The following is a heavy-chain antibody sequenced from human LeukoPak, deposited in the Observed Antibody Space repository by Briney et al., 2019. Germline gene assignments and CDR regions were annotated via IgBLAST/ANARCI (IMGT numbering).Heavy chain of an antibody. V-gene: IGHV3-7*01. D-gene: IGHD3-22*01. Sequence: GGSLRLSCTASGFTFSSYWMSWVRQAPGKGLEWVANIKQDGSEKYYVDSVKGRFTISRDNAKNSLYLQMNSLRAEDTAVYYCARPNPSWYDSSGYSYWGPGTLVTVSS. CDR1: GFTFSSYW. CDR2: IKQDGSEK. J-gene: IGHJ4*02. CDR3: ARPNPSWYDSSGYSY.